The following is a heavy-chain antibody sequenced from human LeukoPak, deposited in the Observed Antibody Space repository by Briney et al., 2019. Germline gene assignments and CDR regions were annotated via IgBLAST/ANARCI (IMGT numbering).Heavy chain of an antibody. CDR1: GFTFSSYS. J-gene: IGHJ4*02. CDR3: ARDITGYSSGGLGY. V-gene: IGHV3-21*01. CDR2: ISSSSSYI. Sequence: GGSLRLSCAASGFTFSSYSMNWVRQAPGKGLEWVSSISSSSSYIYYADSVKGRFTISRDNAKNSLYQQMNSLRAEDTAVYYCARDITGYSSGGLGYWGQGTLVTVSS. D-gene: IGHD6-19*01.